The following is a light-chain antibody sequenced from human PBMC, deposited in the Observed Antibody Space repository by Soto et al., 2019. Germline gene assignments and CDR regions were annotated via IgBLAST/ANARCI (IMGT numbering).Light chain of an antibody. CDR1: QIVSNS. J-gene: IGKJ4*01. CDR3: QQRGNWPLT. V-gene: IGKV3-11*01. CDR2: DAS. Sequence: EIVLTQSPATLSLSPGERVTLSCRASQIVSNSLVWYQQKPGQAPRPLIYDASNRATGIPARFSGSGSGTDFSLTISSLEPEDFAAYYCQQRGNWPLTFGGGTRVEIK.